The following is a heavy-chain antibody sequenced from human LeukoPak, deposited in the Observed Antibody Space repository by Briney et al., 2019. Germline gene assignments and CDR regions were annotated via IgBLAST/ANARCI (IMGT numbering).Heavy chain of an antibody. D-gene: IGHD2-21*01. J-gene: IGHJ6*02. Sequence: ASVKVSCKASGYTFTSYYMHWVRQAPGQGLEWMGIINPSGGSTSYAQKFQGRVTMTRDTSTSTVYMELSSLRSEDTAVYYCARGGPSGSLLLSYYYYGMDVWGQGTTVTVSS. V-gene: IGHV1-46*01. CDR3: ARGGPSGSLLLSYYYYGMDV. CDR1: GYTFTSYY. CDR2: INPSGGST.